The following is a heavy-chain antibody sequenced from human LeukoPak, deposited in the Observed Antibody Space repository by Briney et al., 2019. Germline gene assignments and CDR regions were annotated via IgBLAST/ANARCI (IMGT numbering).Heavy chain of an antibody. CDR2: IYHSGST. CDR1: GGSISSGGYY. D-gene: IGHD6-19*01. CDR3: ARVSKQWLVGWVNAFDI. Sequence: PSETLSLTCTVSGGSISSGGYYWSWIRQPPGKGLEWIGYIYHSGSTYYNPSLKSRVTISVDRSKNQFSLKLSSVTAADTAVYYCARVSKQWLVGWVNAFDIWGQGTMVTVSS. V-gene: IGHV4-30-2*01. J-gene: IGHJ3*02.